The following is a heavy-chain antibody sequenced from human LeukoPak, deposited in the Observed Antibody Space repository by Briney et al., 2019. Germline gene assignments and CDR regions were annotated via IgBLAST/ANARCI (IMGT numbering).Heavy chain of an antibody. CDR1: GFTFRSYS. Sequence: GGSLRLSCAASGFTFRSYSMNWVRQAPGKGLEWVSSISSSSSYIYYADSVKGRFTISRDNAKNSLYLQMNSLRAEDTAVYYRARDLYGSGSYRYWGQGTLVTVSS. CDR2: ISSSSSYI. D-gene: IGHD3-10*01. V-gene: IGHV3-21*01. J-gene: IGHJ4*02. CDR3: ARDLYGSGSYRY.